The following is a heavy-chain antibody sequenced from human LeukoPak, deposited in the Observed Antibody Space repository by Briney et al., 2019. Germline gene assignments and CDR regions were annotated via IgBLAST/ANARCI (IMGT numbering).Heavy chain of an antibody. CDR1: GFTFNDYA. J-gene: IGHJ4*02. V-gene: IGHV3-9*01. D-gene: IGHD6-13*01. Sequence: GRSLRLSCAASGFTFNDYAMHWVRQAPGKGLEWVSGISWNSGSIGYADSVKGRFTISRDNAKNSLYLQMNSLRAEDTAVYYCARGLAAAGPGYYWGQGTLVTVSS. CDR3: ARGLAAAGPGYY. CDR2: ISWNSGSI.